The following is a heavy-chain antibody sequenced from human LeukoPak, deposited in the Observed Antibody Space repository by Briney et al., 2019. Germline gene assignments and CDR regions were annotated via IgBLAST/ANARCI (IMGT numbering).Heavy chain of an antibody. CDR3: ARASVGGRDLVNWFDP. D-gene: IGHD2-15*01. V-gene: IGHV1-2*06. Sequence: ASVKVSCKASGYTFTGYYMHWVRQAPGQGLEWMGRINPNSGGTNYAQKFQGRVTMTRDTSISTAYMELSRLRSDDTAVYYCARASVGGRDLVNWFDPWGRGTLVTVSS. J-gene: IGHJ5*02. CDR1: GYTFTGYY. CDR2: INPNSGGT.